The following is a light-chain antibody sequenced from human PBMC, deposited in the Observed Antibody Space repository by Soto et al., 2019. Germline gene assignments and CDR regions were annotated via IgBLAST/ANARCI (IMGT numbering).Light chain of an antibody. CDR3: QQSYSTPIT. CDR2: GAS. CDR1: QTVSSNY. V-gene: IGKV3-20*01. J-gene: IGKJ5*01. Sequence: EIILTQSPDTLSLSPGERATLSCRASQTVSSNYLAWCQQRPGQAPRLLIYGASIRATGIPARFSGSGSGTDFTLTINSLQPEDFATYSCQQSYSTPITFGQGTRLEI.